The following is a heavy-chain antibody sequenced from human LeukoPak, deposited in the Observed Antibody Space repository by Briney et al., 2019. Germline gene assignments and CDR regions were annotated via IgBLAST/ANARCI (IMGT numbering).Heavy chain of an antibody. CDR3: ARADSSYLDY. J-gene: IGHJ4*02. CDR2: ISSSSNYI. D-gene: IGHD4-11*01. V-gene: IGHV3-21*01. Sequence: GGSLRLSCAASGFTLSPYSMNWVRQAPGKGLGWVSSISSSSNYIYYADSVKGRFTISRDNAKNSLYLQMNSLRAEDTAVYYCARADSSYLDYWGQGTLVTVSS. CDR1: GFTLSPYS.